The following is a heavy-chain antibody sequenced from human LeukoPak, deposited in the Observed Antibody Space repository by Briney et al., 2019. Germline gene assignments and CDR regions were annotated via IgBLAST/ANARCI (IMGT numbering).Heavy chain of an antibody. V-gene: IGHV4-61*05. J-gene: IGHJ4*02. CDR1: GGSISSSSYY. CDR3: ASYYYGSGSYYKDY. Sequence: SETLSLTCTVSGGSISSSSYYWSWIRQPPGKGLEWIGYIYYSGSTSYNPSLKSRVTISVDRSKNQFSLKLSSVTAADTAAYYCASYYYGSGSYYKDYWGQGTLVTVSS. CDR2: IYYSGST. D-gene: IGHD3-10*01.